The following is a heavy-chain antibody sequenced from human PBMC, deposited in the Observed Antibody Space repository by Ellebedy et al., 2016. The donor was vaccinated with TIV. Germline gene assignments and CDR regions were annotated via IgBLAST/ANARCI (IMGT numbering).Heavy chain of an antibody. D-gene: IGHD1-26*01. CDR1: GFTFSSYW. Sequence: GGSLRLXXAASGFTFSSYWMQWVRQAPGKGLEWVANIKQGGSAKYYVDSVKGRFTISRDNAKNSVYLQMNSLRAEDTAVYYCARAVGGVGSTWGQGTLVTVSS. J-gene: IGHJ4*02. CDR3: ARAVGGVGST. CDR2: IKQGGSAK. V-gene: IGHV3-7*01.